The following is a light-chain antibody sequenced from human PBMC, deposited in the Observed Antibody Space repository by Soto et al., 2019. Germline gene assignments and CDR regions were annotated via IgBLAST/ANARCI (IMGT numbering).Light chain of an antibody. V-gene: IGKV1-33*01. CDR1: QHISTY. Sequence: DIQMTQSPSSLSASVGDRVTITCQASQHISTYLNWFQQKPGQAPELLIYEASNLVPGVPSRFSGSGSGTAFTFTISSLQPEDIATYYCQQYDDFPPTFGHGTKVDIK. J-gene: IGKJ3*01. CDR3: QQYDDFPPT. CDR2: EAS.